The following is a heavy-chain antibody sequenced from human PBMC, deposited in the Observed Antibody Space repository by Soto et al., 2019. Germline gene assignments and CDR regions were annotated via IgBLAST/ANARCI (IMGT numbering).Heavy chain of an antibody. J-gene: IGHJ3*01. D-gene: IGHD3-22*01. CDR3: VRDRRIYYSDPHDEFVASDYEV. V-gene: IGHV1-69*01. CDR1: GGIFGSHG. CDR2: FIPIFRTL. Sequence: QVQLIQSEAAVMKPGSSVRVSGTASGGIFGSHGFSWVRQAPGQRLEWVGGFIPIFRTLTYTEKFQARVRIAADESVKTVYFDLSGLTSDDTAVYYCVRDRRIYYSDPHDEFVASDYEVWGQGTMVTVSS.